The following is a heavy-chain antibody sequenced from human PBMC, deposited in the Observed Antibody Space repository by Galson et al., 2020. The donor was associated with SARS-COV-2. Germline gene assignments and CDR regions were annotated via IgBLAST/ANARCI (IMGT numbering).Heavy chain of an antibody. CDR1: GFTFSSYS. Sequence: TGGSLRLSCAASGFTFSSYSMNWVRQAPGKGLEWVSYISSSSSTIYYADSVKGRFTISRDNAKNSLYLQMNSLRDEDTAVYYCARDRQKNDFWSGYYTGIGGYYYYGMDVWGQGTTVTVSS. V-gene: IGHV3-48*02. CDR2: ISSSSSTI. CDR3: ARDRQKNDFWSGYYTGIGGYYYYGMDV. D-gene: IGHD3-3*01. J-gene: IGHJ6*02.